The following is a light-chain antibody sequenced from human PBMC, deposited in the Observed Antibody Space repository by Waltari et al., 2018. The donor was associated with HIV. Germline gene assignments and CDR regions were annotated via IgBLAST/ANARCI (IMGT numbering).Light chain of an antibody. Sequence: QSVLTQPPSASGTPGQRVTISCSGSSSNIGSTSVSWYQQLPGPAPKLLIYRNNQRPSGVPDRFSGSKSGTSASLAISGVRSEDEADYYCAAWDDSLLYVFGTGTKVTVL. CDR2: RNN. CDR3: AAWDDSLLYV. CDR1: SSNIGSTS. J-gene: IGLJ1*01. V-gene: IGLV1-47*01.